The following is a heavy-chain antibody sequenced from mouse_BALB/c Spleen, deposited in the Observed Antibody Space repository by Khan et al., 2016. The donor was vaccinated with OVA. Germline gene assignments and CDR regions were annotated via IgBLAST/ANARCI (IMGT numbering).Heavy chain of an antibody. CDR2: ILPGSGSS. CDR1: GYTVSSYW. V-gene: IGHV1-9*01. J-gene: IGHJ4*01. Sequence: QVQLQQSGAELMKPGASVKISCKATGYTVSSYWIEWIKQRPGHGLEWIGEILPGSGSSKYNEKFEGKATFTEDTSSNTAYMQLSSLTSEDSAVYYCARRFKGGAMDCWGQGTSVTVSS. CDR3: ARRFKGGAMDC.